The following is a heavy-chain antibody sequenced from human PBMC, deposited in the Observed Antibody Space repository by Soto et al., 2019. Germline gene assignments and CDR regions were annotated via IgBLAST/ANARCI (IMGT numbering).Heavy chain of an antibody. J-gene: IGHJ4*02. CDR1: GFTFSNAW. V-gene: IGHV3-15*07. CDR3: ITGAYFDF. CDR2: IKSKTDGGTA. Sequence: EVQLVESGGGLVMPGGSLRLSCAASGFTFSNAWMNWVRQAPGKGLEWVGRIKSKTDGGTADYGAPVEGRFTISRDDSKEALYLQRNSLTTDDTAVYYCITGAYFDFWGQGTLVTVSS.